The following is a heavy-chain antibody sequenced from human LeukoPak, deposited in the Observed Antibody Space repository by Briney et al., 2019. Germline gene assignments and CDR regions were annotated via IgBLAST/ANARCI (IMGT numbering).Heavy chain of an antibody. Sequence: GGSLRLSCAASGFTFSSYSMNWVRQAPGKGLEWVSYISSSSSTIYYADSVKGRFTISRDNAKNSLYLQMNSLRAEDTAVYYCATGRGYRADPWGQGTLVTVSS. D-gene: IGHD3-16*02. V-gene: IGHV3-48*04. CDR3: ATGRGYRADP. CDR2: ISSSSSTI. CDR1: GFTFSSYS. J-gene: IGHJ5*02.